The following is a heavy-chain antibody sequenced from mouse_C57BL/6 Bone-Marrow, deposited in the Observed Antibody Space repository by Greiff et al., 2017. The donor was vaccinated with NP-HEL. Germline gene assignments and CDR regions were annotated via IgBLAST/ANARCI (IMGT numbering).Heavy chain of an antibody. CDR2: IYPSDSET. D-gene: IGHD2-5*01. CDR3: ARGHYSNYWYFDV. CDR1: GYTFTSYW. V-gene: IGHV1-61*01. J-gene: IGHJ1*03. Sequence: QVQLKQPGAELVRPGSSVKLSCKASGYTFTSYWMDWVKQRPGQGLEWIGNIYPSDSETHYNQKFKDKATLTVDKSSSTAYMQLSSLTSEDSAVYYCARGHYSNYWYFDVWGTGTTVTVSS.